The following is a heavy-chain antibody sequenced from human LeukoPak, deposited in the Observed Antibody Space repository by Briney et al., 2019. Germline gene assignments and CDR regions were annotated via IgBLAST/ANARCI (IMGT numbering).Heavy chain of an antibody. D-gene: IGHD6-19*01. V-gene: IGHV4-39*07. CDR2: IYYSGST. Sequence: PSETLSLTCTVSGGSISSSSYYWGWIRQPPGKGLEWIGSIYYSGSTYYNPSLKSRVTISVDTSKNQFSLKLSSVTAADTAVYYCARDPRTPTNIAVATDAFDIWGQGTMVTVSS. CDR3: ARDPRTPTNIAVATDAFDI. CDR1: GGSISSSSYY. J-gene: IGHJ3*02.